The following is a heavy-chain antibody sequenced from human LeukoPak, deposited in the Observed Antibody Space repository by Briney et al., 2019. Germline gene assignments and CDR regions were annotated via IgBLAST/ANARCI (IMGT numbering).Heavy chain of an antibody. CDR1: GFTFSSYA. CDR2: ISGSGGST. V-gene: IGHV3-23*01. Sequence: GGSLRLSCAASGFTFSSYAMSWVRQAPGKGLEWVSAISGSGGSTYYADSVKGRFTISRDNSKNTLYLQMNSLRAEDTAVYYCARDRMRYSSGWYAFDIWGQGTMVTVSS. CDR3: ARDRMRYSSGWYAFDI. J-gene: IGHJ3*02. D-gene: IGHD6-19*01.